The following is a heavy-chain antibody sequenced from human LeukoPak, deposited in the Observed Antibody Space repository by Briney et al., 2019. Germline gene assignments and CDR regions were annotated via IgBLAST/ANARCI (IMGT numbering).Heavy chain of an antibody. V-gene: IGHV1-2*04. CDR2: INPNSGGT. Sequence: ASVKVSCKASGYTFTGYYMHWVRQAPGQGLEWMGWINPNSGGTNYAQKFQGWVTMTRDASISTAYMELSRLRSDDTAVYYCARGGRGTTGAFDIWGQGTMVTVSS. J-gene: IGHJ3*02. D-gene: IGHD1-1*01. CDR3: ARGGRGTTGAFDI. CDR1: GYTFTGYY.